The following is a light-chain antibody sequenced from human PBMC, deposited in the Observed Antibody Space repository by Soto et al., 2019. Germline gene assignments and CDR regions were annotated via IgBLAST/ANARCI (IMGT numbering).Light chain of an antibody. V-gene: IGKV1-39*01. CDR2: AAS. CDR3: QPTYPALT. Sequence: DIQMTQSPSSLSASVGDRVTITCRASQSISSYLNWYQQKPGKAPKLLIYAASSLQSGVPSRFSGSGSGTDFTLTISSLQPEDFPTYYCQPTYPALTFAGGTKVDIK. J-gene: IGKJ4*01. CDR1: QSISSY.